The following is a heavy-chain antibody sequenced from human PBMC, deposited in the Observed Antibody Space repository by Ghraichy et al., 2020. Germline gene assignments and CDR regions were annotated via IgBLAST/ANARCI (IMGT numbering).Heavy chain of an antibody. J-gene: IGHJ5*02. Sequence: GGSLRLSCAASGFTFSDYYMSWIRQAPGKGLEWVSYISSSGSTIYYADSVKGRFTISRDNAKNSLYLQMNSLRAEDTAVYYCARGRWATAYNWFDPWGQGTLVTVSS. CDR3: ARGRWATAYNWFDP. V-gene: IGHV3-11*01. CDR2: ISSSGSTI. D-gene: IGHD5-12*01. CDR1: GFTFSDYY.